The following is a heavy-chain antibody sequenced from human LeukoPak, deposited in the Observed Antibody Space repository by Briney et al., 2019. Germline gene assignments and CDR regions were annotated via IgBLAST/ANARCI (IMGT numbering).Heavy chain of an antibody. J-gene: IGHJ6*03. CDR3: ARGRRLRGATSRPIYYYYYMDV. Sequence: GASVKLSCKASGYTFNTFDISWVRQATGQGPEWMGWVNPYNDKTVYAPKFQGRVSISTNNSINTAYMEFSGLKSDDTAVYYCARGRRLRGATSRPIYYYYYMDVWGGGTTVTVSS. CDR2: VNPYNDKT. D-gene: IGHD1-26*01. V-gene: IGHV1-8*03. CDR1: GYTFNTFD.